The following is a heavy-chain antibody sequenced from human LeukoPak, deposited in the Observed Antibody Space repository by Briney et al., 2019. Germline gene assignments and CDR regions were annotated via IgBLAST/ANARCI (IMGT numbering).Heavy chain of an antibody. D-gene: IGHD2-15*01. CDR2: ISGSGGST. CDR1: GFTFSSYA. CDR3: AKESCSGGSCYPNY. Sequence: GGSLRLSCAASGFTFSSYAMSWVRQAPGKGLEWVSAISGSGGSTYYADSVKGRFTISRDNSKNTLYLQMNGLRAEDTAVYYCAKESCSGGSCYPNYWGQGTLVTVSS. V-gene: IGHV3-23*01. J-gene: IGHJ4*02.